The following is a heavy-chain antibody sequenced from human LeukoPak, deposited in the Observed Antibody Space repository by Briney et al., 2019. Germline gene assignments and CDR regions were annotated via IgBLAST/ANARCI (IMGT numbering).Heavy chain of an antibody. CDR2: IYYSGRT. CDR1: GDSISSSYYY. CDR3: ARRGSRRFALGLVPRAVVS. J-gene: IGHJ4*02. D-gene: IGHD3-16*01. Sequence: SETLSLTCTVSGDSISSSYYYWEWIRQPPGKGLEWIGSIYYSGRTHYSPSLESRVTMSVDTSKNQFYLRLTSVAAADTAVYYCARRGSRRFALGLVPRAVVSWGEGTLVTVSS. V-gene: IGHV4-39*01.